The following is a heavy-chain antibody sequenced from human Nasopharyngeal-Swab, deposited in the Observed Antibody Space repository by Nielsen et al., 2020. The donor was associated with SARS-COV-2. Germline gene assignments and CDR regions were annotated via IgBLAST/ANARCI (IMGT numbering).Heavy chain of an antibody. CDR1: GASISSHS. V-gene: IGHV4-59*11. D-gene: IGHD1-26*01. Sequence: SETLSLTCTVSGASISSHSWSWIRQSPGKGLEWIGYIYYSGSTNYNPSLKSRVTISVDTSKNQFSLKLSSVTAADTAVYYCARYSGSYYWFDPWGQGTLVTVSS. J-gene: IGHJ5*02. CDR3: ARYSGSYYWFDP. CDR2: IYYSGST.